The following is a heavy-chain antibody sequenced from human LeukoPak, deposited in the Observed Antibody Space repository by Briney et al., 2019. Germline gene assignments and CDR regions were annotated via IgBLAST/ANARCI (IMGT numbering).Heavy chain of an antibody. V-gene: IGHV1-69*11. Sequence: ASVKVSCKASGGTFSSYAISWVRQAPGQGLEWMGRIIPILGTANYAQKFQGRVTITTDESTSTAYMELSSLRSEDTAVYYCARAAAGLIGGAFDIWGQGTMVTVSS. D-gene: IGHD6-13*01. CDR1: GGTFSSYA. CDR3: ARAAAGLIGGAFDI. CDR2: IIPILGTA. J-gene: IGHJ3*02.